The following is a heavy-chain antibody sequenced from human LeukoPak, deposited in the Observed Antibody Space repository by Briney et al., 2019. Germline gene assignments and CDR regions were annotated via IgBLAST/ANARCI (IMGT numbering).Heavy chain of an antibody. CDR2: INHNGNVN. Sequence: QSGGSLRLSCAASGFTFSSYWMNWARQAPGKGLEWVASINHNGNVNYYVDSVKGRFTISRDNSKNTLYLQMNSLRAEDTAVYYCARDSWKVDYYYFGMDVWGQGTTVTVSS. V-gene: IGHV3-7*03. J-gene: IGHJ6*02. CDR3: ARDSWKVDYYYFGMDV. CDR1: GFTFSSYW. D-gene: IGHD1-1*01.